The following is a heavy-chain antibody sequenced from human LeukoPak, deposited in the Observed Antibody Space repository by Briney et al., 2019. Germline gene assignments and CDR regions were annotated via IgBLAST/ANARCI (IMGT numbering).Heavy chain of an antibody. D-gene: IGHD2-15*01. V-gene: IGHV4-34*01. Sequence: SETLSLTCAVYGGSFSGYYWSWIRHPPGKGLESIGEINHSGSTNYNPSLKSRVTISVDTSKNQFSLKLSSVTAADTAVYYCARVGVAAKSNPHWGQGTLVTVSS. CDR1: GGSFSGYY. CDR2: INHSGST. CDR3: ARVGVAAKSNPH. J-gene: IGHJ4*02.